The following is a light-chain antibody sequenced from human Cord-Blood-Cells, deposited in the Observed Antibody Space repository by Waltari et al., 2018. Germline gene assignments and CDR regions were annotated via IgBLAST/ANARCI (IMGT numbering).Light chain of an antibody. CDR1: SSDVGGYNY. Sequence: QSALTQPRSVSGSPGQSVTISCTGTSSDVGGYNYVSWYQQHPGKAPKLMIYDVSKRPSGVPDRFSVSKSGNTASLTISWLQAEDEADYYCCSYAGSYTLVFGTGTKVTVL. CDR2: DVS. CDR3: CSYAGSYTLV. V-gene: IGLV2-11*01. J-gene: IGLJ1*01.